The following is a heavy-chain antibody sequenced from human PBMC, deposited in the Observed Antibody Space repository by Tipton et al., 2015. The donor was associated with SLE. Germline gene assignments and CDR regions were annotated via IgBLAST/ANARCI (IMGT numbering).Heavy chain of an antibody. CDR2: ISDGSST. Sequence: SLRLSCAASGFTFTNSWMHWVRQAPGKGLVWVSRISDGSSTTYADSVRGRFTISRDNAKNTLYLQMNSLRAEDTAVYYCARYSRGSLDSRGQGTLVTVSS. J-gene: IGHJ4*02. CDR1: GFTFTNSW. V-gene: IGHV3-74*03. D-gene: IGHD1-26*01. CDR3: ARYSRGSLDS.